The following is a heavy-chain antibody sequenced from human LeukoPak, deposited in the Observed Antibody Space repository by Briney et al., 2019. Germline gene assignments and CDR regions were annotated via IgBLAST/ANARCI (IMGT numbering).Heavy chain of an antibody. CDR3: AKGSGYDTDFDY. D-gene: IGHD3-9*01. J-gene: IGHJ4*02. CDR2: ISGSGDNT. Sequence: HTGGSLRLSCAASGFSFSNYAMSWVRQAPGKGLEWVSGISGSGDNTYYADSVKGRFTVSRDNSKNTLYLRMNSLRAEDTAIYYCAKGSGYDTDFDYWGQGTLVTVSS. CDR1: GFSFSNYA. V-gene: IGHV3-23*01.